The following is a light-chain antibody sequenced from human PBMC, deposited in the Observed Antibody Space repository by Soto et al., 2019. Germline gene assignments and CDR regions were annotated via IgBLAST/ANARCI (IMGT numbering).Light chain of an antibody. CDR2: EVS. Sequence: QSALTQPASVSGSPGQSITISCTGTNSDVGGYDYVSWYQQHPGKAPKLMIYEVSHRPSGVSNRFSGSRSGNTASLTISGLQAEDEADYYCSSYTSSSTLYVFGTGTKLTVL. V-gene: IGLV2-14*01. J-gene: IGLJ1*01. CDR1: NSDVGGYDY. CDR3: SSYTSSSTLYV.